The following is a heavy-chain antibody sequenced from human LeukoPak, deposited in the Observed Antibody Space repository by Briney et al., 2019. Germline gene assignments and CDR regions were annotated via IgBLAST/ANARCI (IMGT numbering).Heavy chain of an antibody. CDR2: ISGSGGST. Sequence: PGGSLRLSCAASGFTFSSYAMSWVRQAPGKGLEWDSAISGSGGSTYYADSVKGRFTISRDNSKNTLYLQMNSLRAEDTAVYYRAKVVRGVLLTGAFDIWGQGTMVTVSS. CDR3: AKVVRGVLLTGAFDI. D-gene: IGHD3-10*01. CDR1: GFTFSSYA. V-gene: IGHV3-23*01. J-gene: IGHJ3*02.